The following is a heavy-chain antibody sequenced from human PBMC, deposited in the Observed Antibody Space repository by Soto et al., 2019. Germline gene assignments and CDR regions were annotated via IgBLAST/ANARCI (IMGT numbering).Heavy chain of an antibody. CDR1: GFTFSSYA. CDR3: VTYYDFWSGYHHY. V-gene: IGHV3-64D*06. CDR2: ISSNGGST. Sequence: PGGSLRLSCAASGFTFSSYAMSWVRQAPGKGLEYVSAISSNGGSTYYADSVKGRFTISRDNSKNTLYLQMSSLRAEDTAVYYCVTYYDFWSGYHHYWGQGTLVTVSS. D-gene: IGHD3-3*01. J-gene: IGHJ4*02.